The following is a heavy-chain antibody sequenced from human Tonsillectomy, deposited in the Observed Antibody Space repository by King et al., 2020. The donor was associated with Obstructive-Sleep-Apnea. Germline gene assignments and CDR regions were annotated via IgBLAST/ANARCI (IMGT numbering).Heavy chain of an antibody. J-gene: IGHJ5*02. CDR1: GDSITNSSFY. CDR3: ARAPVLCRGGDCYFRNWFDP. CDR2: FYYSGNT. D-gene: IGHD2-21*02. Sequence: QLQESGPGLVKPSETLSLTCTVSGDSITNSSFYWGWIRQPPGKGLEWIGTFYYSGNTYYNPSLKSRLAISVDTSKNQFSLRLNSVTAADTAVYYCARAPVLCRGGDCYFRNWFDPWGQGTLVTVSS. V-gene: IGHV4-39*07.